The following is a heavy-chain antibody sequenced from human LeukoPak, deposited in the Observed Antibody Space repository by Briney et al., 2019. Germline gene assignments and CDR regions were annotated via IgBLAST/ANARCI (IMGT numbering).Heavy chain of an antibody. CDR2: IFYSGNT. J-gene: IGHJ6*03. D-gene: IGHD2-15*01. V-gene: IGHV4-59*01. Sequence: SETLSLTCTVSGGSISSYYWSWIRQPPGKGLEWIGYIFYSGNTNYNPSLKSRVTIPLDTSKNQFSLRLSSVTAADTAVYYCARNGYCSGGSCYGGNYMDVWGKGTTVTVSS. CDR3: ARNGYCSGGSCYGGNYMDV. CDR1: GGSISSYY.